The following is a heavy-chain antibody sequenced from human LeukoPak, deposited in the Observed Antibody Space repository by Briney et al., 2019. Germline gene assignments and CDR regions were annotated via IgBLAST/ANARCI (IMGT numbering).Heavy chain of an antibody. CDR2: IKRDGSEK. CDR1: GFTFSSYW. V-gene: IGHV3-7*01. D-gene: IGHD7-27*01. Sequence: PGGSLRLSCAASGFTFSSYWMSWVRQAPGKGLEWVANIKRDGSEKYYVDSVKGRFTISRDNARNSLYLQMNSLRAEDTAVYYCAGSRGWGREVDYWGQGTLVTVSS. J-gene: IGHJ4*02. CDR3: AGSRGWGREVDY.